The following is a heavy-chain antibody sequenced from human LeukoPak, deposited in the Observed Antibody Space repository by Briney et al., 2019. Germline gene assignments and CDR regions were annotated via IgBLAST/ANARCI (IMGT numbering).Heavy chain of an antibody. CDR2: INHSGST. D-gene: IGHD2-2*01. Sequence: GSLRLSCAASGFTVSSNYMSWIRQPPGKGLEWIEEINHSGSTNYNPSLKSRVTISVDTSKNQFSLKLSSVTAADTAVYYCARGWGYCSSTSCRRRGDAFDIWGQGTMVTVSS. CDR1: GFTVSSNY. CDR3: ARGWGYCSSTSCRRRGDAFDI. V-gene: IGHV4-34*01. J-gene: IGHJ3*02.